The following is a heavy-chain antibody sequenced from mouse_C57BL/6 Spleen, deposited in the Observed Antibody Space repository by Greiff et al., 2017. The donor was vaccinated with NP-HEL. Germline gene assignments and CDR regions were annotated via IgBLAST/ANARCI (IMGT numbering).Heavy chain of an antibody. V-gene: IGHV1-81*01. D-gene: IGHD1-1*01. Sequence: VHLVESGAELARPGASVKLSCKASGYTFTSYGISWVKQRTGQGLEWIGEIYPRSGNTYYNEKFKGKATLTADKSSSTAYMALRSLTSEDSAVYFCAPNYYGSSSFDYWGQGTTLTVSS. CDR2: IYPRSGNT. CDR3: APNYYGSSSFDY. J-gene: IGHJ2*01. CDR1: GYTFTSYG.